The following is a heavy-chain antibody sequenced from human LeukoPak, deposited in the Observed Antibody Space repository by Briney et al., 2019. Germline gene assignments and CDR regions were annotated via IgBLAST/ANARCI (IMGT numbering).Heavy chain of an antibody. CDR2: IDAKSGGT. CDR1: GYTFTGHY. V-gene: IGHV1-2*02. D-gene: IGHD3-10*01. J-gene: IGHJ5*02. Sequence: ASVKVSCKASGYTFTGHYMHWVRQAPGQGLEWMGWIDAKSGGTKYAQRFQGRVTMTRDTSINTGYMELSSLTSDDTAVYYCARPRITKLPYTNWFDPWGQGTLVTVSS. CDR3: ARPRITKLPYTNWFDP.